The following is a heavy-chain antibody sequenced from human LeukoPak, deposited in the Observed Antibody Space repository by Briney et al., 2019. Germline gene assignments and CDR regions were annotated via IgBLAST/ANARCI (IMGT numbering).Heavy chain of an antibody. CDR3: ARGWVGTTLTPSQQFDY. CDR2: IYTSGST. CDR1: GDSIGSDY. D-gene: IGHD1-26*01. J-gene: IGHJ4*02. V-gene: IGHV4-4*07. Sequence: NPSDTLSLTCTVSGDSIGSDYWSWIRQPAGKGLEWIGRIYTSGSTNYNPSLTSRVTMSVDTSKNQFSLILSSVTAADAAVYYCARGWVGTTLTPSQQFDYWGQGTLVTVSS.